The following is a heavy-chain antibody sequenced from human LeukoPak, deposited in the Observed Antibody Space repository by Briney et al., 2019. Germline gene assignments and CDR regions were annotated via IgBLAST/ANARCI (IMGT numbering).Heavy chain of an antibody. V-gene: IGHV3-33*01. D-gene: IGHD6-13*01. Sequence: PGGSLRLSCAASGFNFRGYGMHWVRQAPGKGLEWVAIIWHDGSSRYYADSVKGRFTISRDTSKNTVYLQMNSLRDEDTAVYYCARDQQAAAVHYLDYWGQGTLVPVSS. CDR1: GFNFRGYG. CDR2: IWHDGSSR. J-gene: IGHJ4*02. CDR3: ARDQQAAAVHYLDY.